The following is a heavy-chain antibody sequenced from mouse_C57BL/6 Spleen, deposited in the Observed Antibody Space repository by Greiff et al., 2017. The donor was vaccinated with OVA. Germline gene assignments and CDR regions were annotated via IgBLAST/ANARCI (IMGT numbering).Heavy chain of an antibody. CDR3: ARGGLSYYDYDKGYYFDY. V-gene: IGHV1-64*01. D-gene: IGHD2-4*01. J-gene: IGHJ2*01. CDR2: IHPNSGST. CDR1: GYTFTSYW. Sequence: QVQLQQPGAELVKPGASVKLSCKASGYTFTSYWMHWVKQRPGQGLEWIGMIHPNSGSTNYNEKFKSKATLTVDKSSSTAYMQLSSLTSEDSAVYYCARGGLSYYDYDKGYYFDYWGQGTTLTVSS.